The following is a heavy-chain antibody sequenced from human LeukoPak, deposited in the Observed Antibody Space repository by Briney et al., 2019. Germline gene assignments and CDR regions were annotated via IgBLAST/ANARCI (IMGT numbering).Heavy chain of an antibody. J-gene: IGHJ4*02. D-gene: IGHD3-10*01. CDR3: ARDSHYYYGSGSYGFYFDY. V-gene: IGHV1-3*01. CDR1: GYTFTSYA. CDR2: INAGNGNT. Sequence: ASVKVSCKASGYTFTSYAMHWVRQAPGQRLEWMGWINAGNGNTKYSQKFQGRVTITRDTSASTAYMELSSLRSEDTAVYYCARDSHYYYGSGSYGFYFDYWGQGTLVTVSS.